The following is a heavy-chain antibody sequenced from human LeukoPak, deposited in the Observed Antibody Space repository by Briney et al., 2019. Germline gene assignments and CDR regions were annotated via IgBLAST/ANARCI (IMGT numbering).Heavy chain of an antibody. CDR1: GFTFSSYA. V-gene: IGHV3-30*01. D-gene: IGHD6-6*01. CDR2: ITYDGSNK. Sequence: GSLRPSCAASGFTFSSYAMHWVRQAPGKGLEWVAVITYDGSNKYYADSVEGRFTISRDNSKNTLYLQMNSLRAEDTAVYYCAREVRYSSSWGMYYYYYMDVWGKGTTVTVSS. J-gene: IGHJ6*03. CDR3: AREVRYSSSWGMYYYYYMDV.